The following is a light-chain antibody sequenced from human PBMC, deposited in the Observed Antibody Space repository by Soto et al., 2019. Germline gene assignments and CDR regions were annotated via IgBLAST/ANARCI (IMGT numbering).Light chain of an antibody. CDR2: AAS. V-gene: IGKV1-39*01. CDR3: QQSFSMFET. CDR1: QSISTN. J-gene: IGKJ2*01. Sequence: DIQMTQSPTSLSASVCDRVTISCRASQSISTNLNWSQQKPGKAPKPLIYAASTLQRGGPSGFSGSGSGTDVTRTISSLQPEDVAMDYCQQSFSMFETFGQGTKVDIK.